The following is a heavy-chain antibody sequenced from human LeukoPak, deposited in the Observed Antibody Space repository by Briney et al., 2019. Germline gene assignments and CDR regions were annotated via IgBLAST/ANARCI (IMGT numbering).Heavy chain of an antibody. CDR1: GYTFTIYY. J-gene: IGHJ4*02. CDR3: ARDLGSSWYDY. CDR2: INPSGGST. Sequence: ASVKVSCKASGYTFTIYYMHWVRQAPRQGLEWMGIINPSGGSTSYAQKFQGRVTMTRDTSTSTVYMELSSLRSEDTAVYYCARDLGSSWYDYWGQGTLVTVSS. V-gene: IGHV1-46*01. D-gene: IGHD6-13*01.